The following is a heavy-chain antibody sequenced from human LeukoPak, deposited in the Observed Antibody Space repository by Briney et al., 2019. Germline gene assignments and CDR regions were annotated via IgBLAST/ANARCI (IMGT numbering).Heavy chain of an antibody. CDR3: ARDRYDYGGNSVWKHPGDYYYGMDV. J-gene: IGHJ6*02. D-gene: IGHD4-23*01. V-gene: IGHV4-31*03. Sequence: PSETLSLTCTVSGGSISSGGYYWSWIRQHPGKGLEWIGYIYYSGSTNYNPSLKSRVTISVDTSKNQFSLKLSSVTAADTAVYYCARDRYDYGGNSVWKHPGDYYYGMDVWGQGTTVTVSS. CDR2: IYYSGST. CDR1: GGSISSGGYY.